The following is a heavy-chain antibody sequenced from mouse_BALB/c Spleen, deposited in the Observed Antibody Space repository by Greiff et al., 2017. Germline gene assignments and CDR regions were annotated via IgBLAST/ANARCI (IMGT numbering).Heavy chain of an antibody. CDR3: TRSHYGNFAY. V-gene: IGHV1S81*02. CDR1: GYTFTSYY. D-gene: IGHD2-1*01. Sequence: VQLQQSGAELVKPGASVKLSCKASGYTFTSYYMYWVKQRPGQGLEWIGEINPSNGGTNFNEKFKSKATLTVDKSSSTAYMQLSSLTSEDSAVYYCTRSHYGNFAYWGQGTLVTVSA. CDR2: INPSNGGT. J-gene: IGHJ3*01.